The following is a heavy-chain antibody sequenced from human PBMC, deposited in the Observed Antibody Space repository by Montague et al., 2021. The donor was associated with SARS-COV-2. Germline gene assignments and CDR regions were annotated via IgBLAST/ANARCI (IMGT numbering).Heavy chain of an antibody. CDR2: VFYSGDT. V-gene: IGHV4-59*12. Sequence: SETLSLTCSISGGSLSNYYWTWIRQSPGGSLEWIGYVFYSGDTSYNPSLRSRVAIALDTSNNHFSPKLTSVTGADTATYFCARGDFCVDNKCYSGVWGSWGQGTRVTVSS. D-gene: IGHD2-15*01. CDR3: ARGDFCVDNKCYSGVWGS. J-gene: IGHJ5*02. CDR1: GGSLSNYY.